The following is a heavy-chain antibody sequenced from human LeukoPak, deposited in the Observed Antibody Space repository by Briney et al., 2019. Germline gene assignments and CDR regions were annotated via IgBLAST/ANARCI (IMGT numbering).Heavy chain of an antibody. J-gene: IGHJ4*02. CDR1: GGSISSYY. CDR3: ASSGGNSRTFDY. D-gene: IGHD4-23*01. V-gene: IGHV4-4*09. Sequence: SETLSLTCTVSGGSISSYYWSWIRQPPGKGLEWIGYIYTSGSTNHNPSLKSRVTISVDTSKNQFSLKLSSVTAADTAVYYCASSGGNSRTFDYWGQGTLVTVSS. CDR2: IYTSGST.